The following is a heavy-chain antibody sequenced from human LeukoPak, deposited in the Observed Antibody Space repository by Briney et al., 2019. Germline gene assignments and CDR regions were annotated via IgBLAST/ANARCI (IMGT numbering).Heavy chain of an antibody. Sequence: PGGSLRLSCAASGFTFSIYGMSWVRQAPGKGLEWVSAISGSGDSTYYADSVKGRFTISRDNAKNSLYLQMNSLRAEDTAVYYCASDRWGYSYGGDWGQGTQVTVSS. J-gene: IGHJ4*02. CDR2: ISGSGDST. D-gene: IGHD5-12*01. CDR1: GFTFSIYG. V-gene: IGHV3-23*01. CDR3: ASDRWGYSYGGD.